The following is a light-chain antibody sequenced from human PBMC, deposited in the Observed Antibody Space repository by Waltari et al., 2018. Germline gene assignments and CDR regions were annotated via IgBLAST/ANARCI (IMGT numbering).Light chain of an antibody. CDR3: AVWDDSLSVV. Sequence: QSVLTQPPSASGAPGQRVTISCYGTTSNTGNNYVVWYQQLPVTAPQLLIYRNTQRPSGVPDRFSGSKSGTSSSLYISGLRSEDEAEYYCAVWDDSLSVVFGGGTKLTVV. J-gene: IGLJ3*02. CDR1: TSNTGNNY. V-gene: IGLV1-47*01. CDR2: RNT.